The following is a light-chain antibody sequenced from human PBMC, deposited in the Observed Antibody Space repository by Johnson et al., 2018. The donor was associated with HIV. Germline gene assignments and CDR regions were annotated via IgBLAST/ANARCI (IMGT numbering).Light chain of an antibody. Sequence: QSVLTQPPSVSAAPGQKVTISCSGSSSNIGNNYVSWYQQFPGTAPKLLIYENNKRPSGTPDRFSGSKSATSATLGITGLQTGDEADYYCGTWDSSLSAVVFGTGTKVTVL. V-gene: IGLV1-51*02. CDR1: SSNIGNNY. CDR3: GTWDSSLSAVV. J-gene: IGLJ1*01. CDR2: ENN.